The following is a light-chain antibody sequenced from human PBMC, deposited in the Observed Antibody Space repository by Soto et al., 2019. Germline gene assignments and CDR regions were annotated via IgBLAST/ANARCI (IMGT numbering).Light chain of an antibody. CDR3: QQYNNWPPWT. Sequence: ERVMTQSPATLSVSPGERATLSCRASQSVSSNLAWYQQKPGQAPRLLIYGASTTATGIPARFSGSGSGTEFTLTISSLQSEDFGVYYCQQYNNWPPWTFGQGTKV. V-gene: IGKV3-15*01. J-gene: IGKJ1*01. CDR1: QSVSSN. CDR2: GAS.